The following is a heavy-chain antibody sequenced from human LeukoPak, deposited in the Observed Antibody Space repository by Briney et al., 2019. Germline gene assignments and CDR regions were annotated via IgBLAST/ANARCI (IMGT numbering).Heavy chain of an antibody. D-gene: IGHD3-22*01. J-gene: IGHJ4*02. CDR1: GFTFRSYA. V-gene: IGHV3-23*01. Sequence: GGSLRLSCAAYGFTFRSYAMSRVRQAPGKGLEWVSVISGSGGNTYYADSLKGRFTISRDNSKNTLYLQMNSLRAEDTAVYYCAKGPSDKYDSSGYYYIPSHFDSWGQGTLVTVSS. CDR3: AKGPSDKYDSSGYYYIPSHFDS. CDR2: ISGSGGNT.